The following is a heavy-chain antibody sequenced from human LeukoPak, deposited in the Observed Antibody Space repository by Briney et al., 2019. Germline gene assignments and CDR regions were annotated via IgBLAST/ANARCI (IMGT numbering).Heavy chain of an antibody. Sequence: SVKVSCKASGGTFSSYAISWVRQAPGQGLEWMGGIIPIFGTANYAQKFQGRVTITADESTGTAYMELSSLRSEDTAVYYCARGDYYGSGYFDYWGQGTLVTVSS. V-gene: IGHV1-69*13. J-gene: IGHJ4*02. CDR3: ARGDYYGSGYFDY. CDR2: IIPIFGTA. D-gene: IGHD3-22*01. CDR1: GGTFSSYA.